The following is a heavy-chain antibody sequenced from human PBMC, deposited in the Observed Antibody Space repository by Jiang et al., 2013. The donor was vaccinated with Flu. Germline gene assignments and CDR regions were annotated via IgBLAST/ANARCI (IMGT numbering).Heavy chain of an antibody. J-gene: IGHJ4*03. CDR2: IRYDGSNK. D-gene: IGHD2-15*01. V-gene: IGHV3-30*02. CDR1: GFTFSSYG. CDR3: AKAGYWGYCSGGSCYSEGVDY. Sequence: VQLLESGGGVVQPGGSLRLSCAASGFTFSSYGMHWVRQAPGKGLEWVAFIRYDGSNKYYADSVKGRFTISRDNSKNTLYLQMNSLRAEDTAVYYCAKAGYWGYCSGGSCYSEGVDYWGRGNLVTVSS.